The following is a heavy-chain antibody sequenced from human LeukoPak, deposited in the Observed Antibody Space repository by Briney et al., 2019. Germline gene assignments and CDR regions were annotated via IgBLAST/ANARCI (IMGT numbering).Heavy chain of an antibody. CDR3: ARVYCSGGSCFWYFDL. J-gene: IGHJ2*01. CDR1: GGSISRYY. V-gene: IGHV4-4*07. Sequence: SETLSLTCTVSGGSISRYYWSWIRQPAGKGLEWIGRIYTTGSTDYNPSLKSRITMSVDPPRNQFSLKLNFVTAADTAIYYCARVYCSGGSCFWYFDLWGRGTLVTVSS. D-gene: IGHD2-15*01. CDR2: IYTTGST.